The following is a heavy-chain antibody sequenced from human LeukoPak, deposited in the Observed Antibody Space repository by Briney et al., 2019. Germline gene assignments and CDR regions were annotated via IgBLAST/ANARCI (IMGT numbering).Heavy chain of an antibody. V-gene: IGHV3-30-3*01. CDR2: ISYDGSNK. D-gene: IGHD3-22*01. J-gene: IGHJ4*02. Sequence: GRCLRLSCAASGFTFSSYAMHWVRPAPGKGLEWVAVISYDGSNKYYADSVKGRFTISRDNSKNTLYLQMNSLRAEDTAVYYCARTPLSDYYDSSAEDYWGQGTLVTVSS. CDR1: GFTFSSYA. CDR3: ARTPLSDYYDSSAEDY.